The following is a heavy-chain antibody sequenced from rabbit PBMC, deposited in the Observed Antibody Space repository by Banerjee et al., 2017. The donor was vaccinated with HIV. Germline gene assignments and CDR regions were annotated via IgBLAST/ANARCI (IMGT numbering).Heavy chain of an antibody. D-gene: IGHD4-2*01. CDR3: ARDGANYGGGDVAFNL. CDR1: GFSFSSDY. J-gene: IGHJ4*01. V-gene: IGHV1S45*01. CDR2: IDVGSSGST. Sequence: QEQLVESGGGLVKPGASLTLTCTASGFSFSSDYMCWVRQAPGKGLEWIGCIDVGSSGSTYYASWVNGRLTISKTSSTTVTLQLTSLTAADSATYFCARDGANYGGGDVAFNLWGPGTLVTVS.